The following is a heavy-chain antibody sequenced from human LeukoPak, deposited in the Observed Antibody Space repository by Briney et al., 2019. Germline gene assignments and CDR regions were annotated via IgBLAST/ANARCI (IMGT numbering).Heavy chain of an antibody. J-gene: IGHJ3*02. CDR2: MNPNSGNT. CDR1: EYTFTSYD. D-gene: IGHD6-19*01. CDR3: ASNVAVAGAFDI. V-gene: IGHV1-8*01. Sequence: ASVKVSCKASEYTFTSYDINWVRQATGQGLEWMGWMNPNSGNTGYAQKFQGRVAMTRNTSISTAYMELSSLRSEDTAVYYCASNVAVAGAFDIWGQGTMVTVSS.